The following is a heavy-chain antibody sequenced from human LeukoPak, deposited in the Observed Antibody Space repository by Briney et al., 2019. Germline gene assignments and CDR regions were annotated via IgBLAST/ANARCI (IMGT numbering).Heavy chain of an antibody. J-gene: IGHJ6*03. CDR3: ATGGGWEPSSGVVTHIDV. Sequence: GRSLRLSCAASGFTFDDYAMHWVRQAPGKGLEWVSGISWNSGSIGYADSVKGRFTISRDNAKNSLYLQMNSLRAEDTALYYCATGGGWEPSSGVVTHIDVWGKGTTVTVSS. CDR2: ISWNSGSI. D-gene: IGHD3-3*01. CDR1: GFTFDDYA. V-gene: IGHV3-9*01.